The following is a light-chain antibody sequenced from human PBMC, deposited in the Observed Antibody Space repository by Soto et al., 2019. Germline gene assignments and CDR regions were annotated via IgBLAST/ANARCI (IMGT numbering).Light chain of an antibody. Sequence: EIVLTQSPATLSLSPGERATLSCRASQSVSSYLAWYQQKPGQAPRLLIYDASNRATGIPPRFSGSGSGTDFALTISSLEPEVFAVYYCQQRSNWPSFGPGTKVDIK. CDR1: QSVSSY. CDR2: DAS. V-gene: IGKV3-11*01. J-gene: IGKJ3*01. CDR3: QQRSNWPS.